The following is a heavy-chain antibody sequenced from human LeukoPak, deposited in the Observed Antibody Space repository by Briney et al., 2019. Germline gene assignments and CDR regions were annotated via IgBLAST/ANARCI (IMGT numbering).Heavy chain of an antibody. V-gene: IGHV4-4*07. J-gene: IGHJ5*02. Sequence: SETLSLTCTVSGGSISSYYWSWIRQPAGKGLEWIGRIYTSGSTNYNPSLKSRVTMSVDTSKNQFSLKLSSVTAADTAVYYCASYYLPAATNWFDPWGQGTLVTVSS. CDR1: GGSISSYY. CDR3: ASYYLPAATNWFDP. CDR2: IYTSGST. D-gene: IGHD2-2*01.